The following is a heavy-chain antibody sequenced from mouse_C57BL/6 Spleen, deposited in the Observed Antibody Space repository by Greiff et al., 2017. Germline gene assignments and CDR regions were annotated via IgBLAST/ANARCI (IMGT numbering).Heavy chain of an antibody. CDR1: GYAFSSSW. Sequence: QFLLQQSGPELVKPGASVTISCKASGYAFSSSWMNWVKQRPGKGLEWIGRLYPGDGDTNYNGTFKGESTPTANKSSSTAYMQLSSLTSEDSAVDFCARPYGSSPYWDFDVWGTGTTVTVSS. CDR3: ARPYGSSPYWDFDV. D-gene: IGHD1-1*01. V-gene: IGHV1-82*01. J-gene: IGHJ1*03. CDR2: LYPGDGDT.